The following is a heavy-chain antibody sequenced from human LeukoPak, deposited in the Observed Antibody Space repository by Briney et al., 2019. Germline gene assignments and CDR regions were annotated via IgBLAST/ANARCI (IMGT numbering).Heavy chain of an antibody. Sequence: PGGSLRLSCAASGFTFSTCGMHWVRQAPGKGLEWVAFIRYHGSDKYYADSVKGRFTISRDNSENMLYLQMNSLRAEDTAVYYCAKSPGSWKFDDWGQGTLVTVSS. CDR3: AKSPGSWKFDD. CDR2: IRYHGSDK. V-gene: IGHV3-30*02. J-gene: IGHJ4*02. CDR1: GFTFSTCG. D-gene: IGHD6-13*01.